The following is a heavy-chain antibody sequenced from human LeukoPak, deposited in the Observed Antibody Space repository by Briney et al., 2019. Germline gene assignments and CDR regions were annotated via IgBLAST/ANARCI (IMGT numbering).Heavy chain of an antibody. CDR1: GGSISSSSYY. J-gene: IGHJ6*03. Sequence: NASETLSLTCTVSGGSISSSSYYWSWIRQPPGKGLEWIGYIYYSGSTNYNPSLKSRVTISVDTSKNQFSLKLSSVTAADTAVYYCARSVEGYCSGGSCYSYYYYMDVWGKGTTVTVSS. CDR2: IYYSGST. D-gene: IGHD2-15*01. CDR3: ARSVEGYCSGGSCYSYYYYMDV. V-gene: IGHV4-61*01.